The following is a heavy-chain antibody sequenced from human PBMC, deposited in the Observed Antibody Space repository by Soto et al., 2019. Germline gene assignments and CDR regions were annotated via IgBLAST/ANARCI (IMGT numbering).Heavy chain of an antibody. J-gene: IGHJ4*02. D-gene: IGHD3-10*01. Sequence: EVQLVESGGGLVKPGGSLRLSCAASGFTFSSYSINWVRQTPGKGLEWVSSISSSSSYIYYADSVKGRFTISRDNAKNSLYLQMNSLRAEDTAVYYCARGSGTYYNGHFDYWGQGSMVTVSS. CDR3: ARGSGTYYNGHFDY. CDR1: GFTFSSYS. CDR2: ISSSSSYI. V-gene: IGHV3-21*01.